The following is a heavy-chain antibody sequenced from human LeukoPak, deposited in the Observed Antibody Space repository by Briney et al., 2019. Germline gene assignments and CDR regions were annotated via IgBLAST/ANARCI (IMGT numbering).Heavy chain of an antibody. CDR3: AKASVSGSHWLAYYFDY. CDR2: ISYDGNNE. V-gene: IGHV3-30*18. Sequence: GGSLRLPCAASGFTFSSYGMHWVRQAPGKGLEWVAVISYDGNNEYYADSVKGRFIMSRDSSKNTLYLQMNSLRAEDSAVYYCAKASVSGSHWLAYYFDYWGQGTLVTVSS. J-gene: IGHJ4*02. D-gene: IGHD6-19*01. CDR1: GFTFSSYG.